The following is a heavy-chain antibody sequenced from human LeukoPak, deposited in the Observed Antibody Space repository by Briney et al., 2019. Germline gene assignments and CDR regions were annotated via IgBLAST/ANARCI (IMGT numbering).Heavy chain of an antibody. J-gene: IGHJ4*02. CDR3: ARDGYYDSSGYYHI. V-gene: IGHV4-59*12. Sequence: SETLSLTCAVYGGSFSGYYWSWIRQPPGKGLEWIGYIYYRGGTNYNPSLKSRVTISVDTSKNQFSLKLSSVTAADTAVYYCARDGYYDSSGYYHIWGQGTLVTVSS. CDR1: GGSFSGYY. CDR2: IYYRGGT. D-gene: IGHD3-22*01.